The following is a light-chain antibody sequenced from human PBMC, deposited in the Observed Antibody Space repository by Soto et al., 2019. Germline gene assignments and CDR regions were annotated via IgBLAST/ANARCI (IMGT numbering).Light chain of an antibody. CDR3: QEYGSGRDA. J-gene: IGKJ2*01. CDR1: QSVGTNY. CDR2: GAS. Sequence: EIVLTQSPGTLSLSPGEGATLSCRASQSVGTNYIAWYQQKVGQAPRLLIYGASIRATDIPDRFSGSGSGTDFTLTISRLDPEDLAVYFCQEYGSGRDAFGQGTKLEIK. V-gene: IGKV3-20*01.